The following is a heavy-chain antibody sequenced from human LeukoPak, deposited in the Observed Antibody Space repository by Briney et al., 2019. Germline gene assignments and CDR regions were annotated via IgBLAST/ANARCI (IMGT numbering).Heavy chain of an antibody. Sequence: ASVKVSCKASGYTFTSYGISWVRQAPGQGREWMGWISAYNGNTNYAQKLQGRVTMTTDTSTSTAYMELRSLRSDDTAVYYCARADIDSSGYFGSDYWGQGTLVTVSS. V-gene: IGHV1-18*01. CDR1: GYTFTSYG. CDR3: ARADIDSSGYFGSDY. D-gene: IGHD3-22*01. CDR2: ISAYNGNT. J-gene: IGHJ4*02.